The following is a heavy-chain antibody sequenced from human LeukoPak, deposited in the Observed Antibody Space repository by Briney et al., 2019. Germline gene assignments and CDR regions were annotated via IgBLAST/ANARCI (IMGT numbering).Heavy chain of an antibody. D-gene: IGHD3-22*01. CDR3: ARHLYYYDSSGYYVTRWFDP. Sequence: GESLKISCKGSGYSFTSYWIGWVRQMPGKGLEWMGIIYPGDSDTRYSPSFQGQVTISADKSISTAYLQWSSLKASDTAMCYCARHLYYYDSSGYYVTRWFDPWGQGTLVTVSS. CDR1: GYSFTSYW. CDR2: IYPGDSDT. V-gene: IGHV5-51*01. J-gene: IGHJ5*01.